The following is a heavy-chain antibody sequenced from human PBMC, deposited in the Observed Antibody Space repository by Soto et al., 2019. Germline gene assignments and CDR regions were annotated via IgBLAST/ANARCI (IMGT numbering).Heavy chain of an antibody. Sequence: SVKVSCKASGGTFSSYAISWVRQAPGQGLEWMGGIIPIFGTANYAQKFQGRVTITADESTSTAYMELSSLRSEDTAVYYCARDLANDRYDSSGSWNYWGQGTLITVSS. D-gene: IGHD3-22*01. CDR2: IIPIFGTA. CDR1: GGTFSSYA. J-gene: IGHJ4*02. V-gene: IGHV1-69*13. CDR3: ARDLANDRYDSSGSWNY.